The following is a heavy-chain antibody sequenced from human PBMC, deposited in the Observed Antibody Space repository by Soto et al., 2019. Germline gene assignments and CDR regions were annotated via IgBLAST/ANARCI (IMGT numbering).Heavy chain of an antibody. CDR2: ISAYNGNT. CDR3: AIVPNDRMVWFDP. Sequence: QVQLVQSGAEVKKPGASVKVSCKASGYTGTSYDINWVRQAPGQGLAWMGWISAYNGNTNYAQKLQGRDNMTTDSSTTTAYMELRSLTSDDTAVYYFAIVPNDRMVWFDPWGQGTLVTVSS. J-gene: IGHJ5*02. CDR1: GYTGTSYD. D-gene: IGHD3-22*01. V-gene: IGHV1-18*01.